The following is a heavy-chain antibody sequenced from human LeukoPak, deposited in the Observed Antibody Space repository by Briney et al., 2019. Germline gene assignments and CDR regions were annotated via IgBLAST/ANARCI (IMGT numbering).Heavy chain of an antibody. CDR1: GGSISSSSYY. V-gene: IGHV4-39*07. J-gene: IGHJ4*02. Sequence: SETLSLTCSVSGGSISSSSYYWGWIRQPPGKGLEWIGSIYYSGSTYYNPSLKSRVTISVDTSKNLFSLKLSSVTAADTAVYYCASFPRRGARGPFDYWGQGTLVTVSS. D-gene: IGHD3-10*01. CDR2: IYYSGST. CDR3: ASFPRRGARGPFDY.